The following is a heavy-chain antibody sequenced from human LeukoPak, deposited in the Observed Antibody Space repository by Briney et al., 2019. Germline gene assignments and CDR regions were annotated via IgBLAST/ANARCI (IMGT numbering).Heavy chain of an antibody. Sequence: GGSLRLSCAASGFTFSFYWMHWVRQAPGKGLVWVSRINTDGDVTNYADSVKGRFTISRDDAKNSLYLQMNSLRAEDTAVYYCARFTGGIAVDWGQGTLVTVSS. CDR1: GFTFSFYW. CDR2: INTDGDVT. CDR3: ARFTGGIAVD. V-gene: IGHV3-74*01. J-gene: IGHJ4*02. D-gene: IGHD6-19*01.